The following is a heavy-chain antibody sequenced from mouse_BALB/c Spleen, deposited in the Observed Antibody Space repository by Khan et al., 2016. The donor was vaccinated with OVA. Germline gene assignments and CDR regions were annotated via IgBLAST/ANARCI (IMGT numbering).Heavy chain of an antibody. V-gene: IGHV3-2*02. J-gene: IGHJ2*01. Sequence: EVKLLESGPGLVKPSQSLSLTCTVTGYSITSGYAWNWIRQFPGNKLEWMGYISYSGGTSYNPSLKSRISITRDTSKNQFFLQLNSVTTEDTATYYCARGNYYGYYFDCWGQGTPLTVSS. CDR3: ARGNYYGYYFDC. D-gene: IGHD1-1*01. CDR2: ISYSGGT. CDR1: GYSITSGYA.